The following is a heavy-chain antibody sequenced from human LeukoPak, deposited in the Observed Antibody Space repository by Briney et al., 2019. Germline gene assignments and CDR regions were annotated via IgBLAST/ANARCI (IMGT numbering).Heavy chain of an antibody. CDR3: ARGGYSGSYYGSYKFPGTCNWFDP. V-gene: IGHV4-34*01. J-gene: IGHJ5*02. D-gene: IGHD1-26*01. Sequence: SETLSLTCAAYGGSFSGYYWSWIRQPPGKGLEWIGEINHSGSTNYNPSLKSRVTISVDTSKNQFSLKLSSVTAADTAVYYCARGGYSGSYYGSYKFPGTCNWFDPWGQGTLVTVSS. CDR2: INHSGST. CDR1: GGSFSGYY.